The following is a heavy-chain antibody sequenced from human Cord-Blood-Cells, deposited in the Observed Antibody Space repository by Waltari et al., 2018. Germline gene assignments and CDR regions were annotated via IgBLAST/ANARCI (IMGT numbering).Heavy chain of an antibody. CDR1: GGTFSSYA. Sequence: QVQLVKSGAAVKKSRSSVKVSCKAPGGTFSSYAISWVRLASGQGLEWMGGIIPIFGTANYAQKFQGRVTITADESTSTAYMELSSLRSEDTAVYYCARRCSGGSCYSDYYYGMDVWGQGTTVTVSS. J-gene: IGHJ6*02. V-gene: IGHV1-69*01. D-gene: IGHD2-15*01. CDR2: IIPIFGTA. CDR3: ARRCSGGSCYSDYYYGMDV.